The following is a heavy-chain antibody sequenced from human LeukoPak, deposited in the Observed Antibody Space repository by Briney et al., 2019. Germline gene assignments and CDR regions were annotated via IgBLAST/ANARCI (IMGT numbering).Heavy chain of an antibody. CDR3: ARTVYSSSWYFDY. J-gene: IGHJ4*02. CDR2: IYYSGST. CDR1: GGSISSSY. Sequence: SETLSLTCTVSGGSISSSYWSWIRQPPGKGLEWIGYIYYSGSTNYNPSLKSRVTISVDTSKNQISLKLSSVTAADTAVYYCARTVYSSSWYFDYWGQGTLVSVSS. D-gene: IGHD6-13*01. V-gene: IGHV4-59*08.